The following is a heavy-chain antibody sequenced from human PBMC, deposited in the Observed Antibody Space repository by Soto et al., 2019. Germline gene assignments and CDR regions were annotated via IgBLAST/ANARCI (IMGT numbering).Heavy chain of an antibody. Sequence: QVQLQESGPGLVKPSETLSLTCTVSGGSISSYYWSWIRQPPGKGLEWIGYMYNTGSTVYNPSLKRPATISVDTSKNPFSLKLNAVTAADTAVYYCARDLWGYCGTDCYPLDVWGQGTTVTVSS. CDR1: GGSISSYY. D-gene: IGHD2-21*02. J-gene: IGHJ6*02. CDR2: MYNTGST. CDR3: ARDLWGYCGTDCYPLDV. V-gene: IGHV4-59*01.